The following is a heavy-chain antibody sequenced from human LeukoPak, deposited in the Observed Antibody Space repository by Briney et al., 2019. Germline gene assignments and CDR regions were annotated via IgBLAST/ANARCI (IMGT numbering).Heavy chain of an antibody. CDR2: IYPGDSDT. CDR1: GNSFTSYW. V-gene: IGHV5-51*01. Sequence: GESLKISCKGSGNSFTSYWTGWVGQIPGKGREGMGIIYPGDSDTRYSPSFQGQVTISADKSISTAYLQWSSLQASDTAMYYCARTDTSGHYFFEYWGQGTLVTVSS. CDR3: ARTDTSGHYFFEY. J-gene: IGHJ4*02. D-gene: IGHD3-22*01.